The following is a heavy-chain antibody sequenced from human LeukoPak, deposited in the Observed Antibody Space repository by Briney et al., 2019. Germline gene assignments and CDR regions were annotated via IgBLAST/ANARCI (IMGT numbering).Heavy chain of an antibody. CDR1: GFTFSRFG. CDR3: ARQYSSEFDY. V-gene: IGHV3-30*02. D-gene: IGHD6-19*01. Sequence: GGSLRLSCAAPGFTFSRFGMHWVRQAPGKGLEWVALIRYDGSDKYYADSVRGRFTISRDNSKNTFYLQMDSLRTDDTAVYYCARQYSSEFDYWGQGTLVTVSS. J-gene: IGHJ4*02. CDR2: IRYDGSDK.